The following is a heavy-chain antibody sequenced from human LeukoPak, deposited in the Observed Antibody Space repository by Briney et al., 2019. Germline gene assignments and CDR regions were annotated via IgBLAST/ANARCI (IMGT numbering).Heavy chain of an antibody. Sequence: GGSLRLSCAASGFTFSNYGMHWVRQAPGKGLEWVAVIWYDGSNKYYADSVKGRFTISRDNSKNTLYLQMNSLRAEDTAVYYCAKDLTYYYDSSENAFDIWGQGTMVTVSS. CDR3: AKDLTYYYDSSENAFDI. CDR2: IWYDGSNK. D-gene: IGHD3-22*01. V-gene: IGHV3-33*06. CDR1: GFTFSNYG. J-gene: IGHJ3*02.